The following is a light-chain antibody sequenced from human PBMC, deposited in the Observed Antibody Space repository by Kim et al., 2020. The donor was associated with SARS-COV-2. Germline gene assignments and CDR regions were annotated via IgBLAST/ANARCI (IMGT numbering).Light chain of an antibody. CDR3: QHFNNYPLT. Sequence: ASVRDRVTITCRASQGISNALAWYQQKPGNPPKLLIYDVSTLETGVPSRFSGSGSGTDFALTISSLQPEDFATYYCQHFNNYPLTFGQGTRLEIK. CDR2: DVS. V-gene: IGKV1D-13*01. J-gene: IGKJ5*01. CDR1: QGISNA.